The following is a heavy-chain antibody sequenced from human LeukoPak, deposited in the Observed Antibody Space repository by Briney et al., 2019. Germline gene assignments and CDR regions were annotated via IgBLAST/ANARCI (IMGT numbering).Heavy chain of an antibody. CDR3: ATDIVATSNDY. V-gene: IGHV1-69*04. D-gene: IGHD5-12*01. J-gene: IGHJ4*02. CDR1: GGTFSSYA. CDR2: IIPILGIA. Sequence: GASVKVSCKASGGTFSSYAISWVRQAPGQGLEWMGRIIPILGIANYAQKFQGRVTITADKSTSTAYMGLSSLRSEDTAVYYCATDIVATSNDYWGQGTLVTVSS.